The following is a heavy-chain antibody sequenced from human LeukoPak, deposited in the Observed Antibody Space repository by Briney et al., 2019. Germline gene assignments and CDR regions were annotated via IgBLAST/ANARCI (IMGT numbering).Heavy chain of an antibody. V-gene: IGHV3-66*02. CDR3: TRGMLRQPPDY. D-gene: IGHD3-10*02. Sequence: PGGSLRLSCAASGFTVSSNYMSWVRQAPGKGLEWVSLIYSDGRTYYAGSVKGRCTISRDNSKNTLYLQMNSLRVEDTAIYYCTRGMLRQPPDYWGQGMLVTVSS. J-gene: IGHJ4*02. CDR1: GFTVSSNY. CDR2: IYSDGRT.